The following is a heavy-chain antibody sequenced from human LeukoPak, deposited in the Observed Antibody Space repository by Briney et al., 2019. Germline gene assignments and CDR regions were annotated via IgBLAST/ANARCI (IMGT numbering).Heavy chain of an antibody. CDR3: ARAPSEYYDFWSGYYTDYGMDV. Sequence: ASVNVSCKASGGTFSSYAISWVRQAPGQGLEWMGGIIPIFGTANYAQKFQGRVTITADESTSTAYMELSSLRSEDTAVYYCARAPSEYYDFWSGYYTDYGMDVWGQGTTVTVSS. D-gene: IGHD3-3*01. CDR1: GGTFSSYA. V-gene: IGHV1-69*13. J-gene: IGHJ6*02. CDR2: IIPIFGTA.